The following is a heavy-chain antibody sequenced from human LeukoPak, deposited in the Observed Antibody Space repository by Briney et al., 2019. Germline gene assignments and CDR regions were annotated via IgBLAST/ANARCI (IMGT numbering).Heavy chain of an antibody. V-gene: IGHV3-48*04. J-gene: IGHJ4*02. CDR2: ISSSSSTI. CDR1: GFTFSSYS. D-gene: IGHD3-9*01. CDR3: ARDYYDSLTGYYSSFDY. Sequence: GGSLRLSCAASGFTFSSYSMNWVRQAPGKGLEWVSYISSSSSTIYYADSVKGRFTISRDNAKNSLYLQMNSLRAEDTAVYYCARDYYDSLTGYYSSFDYWGQGTLVTVSS.